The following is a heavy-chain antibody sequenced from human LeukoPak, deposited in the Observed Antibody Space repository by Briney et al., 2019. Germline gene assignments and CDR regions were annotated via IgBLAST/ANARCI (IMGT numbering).Heavy chain of an antibody. CDR2: ISGSGGST. CDR3: AKHEFIAARPFDY. J-gene: IGHJ4*02. CDR1: GFIFSSYS. Sequence: GGSLRLSCAASGFIFSSYSMSWVRQAPGKGLEWVSAISGSGGSTYYADSVKGRFTISRDNSKNTLYLQMNSLRAEDTAVYYCAKHEFIAARPFDYWGQGTLVTVSS. D-gene: IGHD6-6*01. V-gene: IGHV3-23*01.